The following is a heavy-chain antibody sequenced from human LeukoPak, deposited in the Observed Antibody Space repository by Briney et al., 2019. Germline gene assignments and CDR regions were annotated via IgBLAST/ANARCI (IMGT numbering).Heavy chain of an antibody. CDR3: ARDGDYVL. D-gene: IGHD4-17*01. CDR2: IYHSGST. J-gene: IGHJ4*02. Sequence: SETLSLTCAVSGGSISSGGYSWSWIRQPPGKGLEWIGYIYHSGSTYYNPSLKSRVTISVDTSKNQFSLKLSSVTAADTAVYYCARDGDYVLWGQGTLVTVSS. CDR1: GGSISSGGYS. V-gene: IGHV4-30-2*01.